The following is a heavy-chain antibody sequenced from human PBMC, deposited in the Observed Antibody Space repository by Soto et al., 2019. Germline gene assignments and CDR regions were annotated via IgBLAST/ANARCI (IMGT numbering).Heavy chain of an antibody. J-gene: IGHJ4*02. CDR3: ARVELVSIAFDY. CDR2: IYYSGST. CDR1: GGSISSYY. D-gene: IGHD2-21*01. Sequence: SETLSLTCTVSGGSISSYYWSWIRQPPGKGLGWIGYIYYSGSTNYNPSLKSRVTISVDTSKNQFSLKLSSVTAADTAVYYCARVELVSIAFDYWGQGTLVTVSS. V-gene: IGHV4-59*01.